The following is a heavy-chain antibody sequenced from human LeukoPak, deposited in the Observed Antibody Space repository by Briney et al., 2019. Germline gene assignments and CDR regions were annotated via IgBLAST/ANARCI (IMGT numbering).Heavy chain of an antibody. J-gene: IGHJ4*02. CDR3: SSGWDYYFDY. Sequence: GGSLRLSCAASGFTASSNYMSWVRQAPGKGLEWVSVIYSGGSTYYADSVKGRFTISRHNSKNTLYLQMNSLRAEDTAVYYCSSGWDYYFDYWGQGTLVTVSS. V-gene: IGHV3-53*04. CDR1: GFTASSNY. D-gene: IGHD6-19*01. CDR2: IYSGGST.